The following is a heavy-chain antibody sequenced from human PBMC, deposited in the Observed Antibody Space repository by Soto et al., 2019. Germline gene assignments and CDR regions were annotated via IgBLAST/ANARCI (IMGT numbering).Heavy chain of an antibody. J-gene: IGHJ3*02. CDR2: ISAYNGNT. CDR1: GYTFTSYG. CDR3: ARDRGVVEGDDAFDI. Sequence: GALVKVSCKASGYTFTSYGISWVRQAPGQGLEWMGWISAYNGNTNYAQKLQGRVTMTTDTSTSTAYMELRSLRSDDTAVYYCARDRGVVEGDDAFDIWGQGTMVTVSS. D-gene: IGHD2-15*01. V-gene: IGHV1-18*01.